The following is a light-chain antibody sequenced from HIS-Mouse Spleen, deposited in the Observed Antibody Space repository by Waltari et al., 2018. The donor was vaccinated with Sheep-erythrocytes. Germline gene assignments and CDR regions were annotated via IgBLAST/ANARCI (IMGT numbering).Light chain of an antibody. V-gene: IGKV3-11*01. Sequence: EIVLTQSPATLSLSPGERATLSFRASQSVTSYLAWYQQKPGQAPRVLIYDASNRATGIPARFSGSGSGTDFTLTISSLEPEDFAVYYCQQRSNWYTFGQGTKLEIK. CDR1: QSVTSY. CDR3: QQRSNWYT. J-gene: IGKJ2*01. CDR2: DAS.